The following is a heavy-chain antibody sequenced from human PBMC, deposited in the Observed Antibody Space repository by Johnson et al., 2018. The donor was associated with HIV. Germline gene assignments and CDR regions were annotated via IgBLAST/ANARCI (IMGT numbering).Heavy chain of an antibody. D-gene: IGHD7-27*01. CDR3: ARENWGQRMNAFDI. V-gene: IGHV3-30-3*01. CDR2: ISYDGSNK. CDR1: GFTFNTYA. Sequence: VQLVESGGGVVQPGRSLRLSCAASGFTFNTYAMHWVRQAPGTGLEWVAVISYDGSNKYYADSVKGRFTISRDNSKNTLYLQMNSLRAEDTAVYYCARENWGQRMNAFDIWGQGTMVTVSS. J-gene: IGHJ3*02.